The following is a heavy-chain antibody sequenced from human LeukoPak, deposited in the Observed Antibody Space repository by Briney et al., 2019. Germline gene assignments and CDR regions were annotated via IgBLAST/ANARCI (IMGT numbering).Heavy chain of an antibody. J-gene: IGHJ6*03. D-gene: IGHD3-10*01. CDR2: INHSGST. CDR3: ARRGITMVRGVIFGGYYYYYMDV. CDR1: GGPISSYY. V-gene: IGHV4-34*01. Sequence: SETLSLTCTVSGGPISSYYWSWIRQPPGKGLEWIGEINHSGSTNYNPSLKSRVTISVDTSKNQFSLKLSSVTAADTAVYYCARRGITMVRGVIFGGYYYYYMDVWGKGTTVTVSS.